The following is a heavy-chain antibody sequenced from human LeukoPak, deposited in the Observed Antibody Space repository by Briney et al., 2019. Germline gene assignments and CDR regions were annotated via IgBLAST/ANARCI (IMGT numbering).Heavy chain of an antibody. V-gene: IGHV3-30*02. J-gene: IGHJ4*02. CDR1: GFTFSDYA. Sequence: GGSLRLSCAASGFTFSDYAMSWVRQAPGKGLEWVAFIRYDGSNKYYADSVKGRFTISRDNSKNTLYLQMNSLRAEDTAVYYCAKDPGPEDYFDYWGQGTLVTVSS. D-gene: IGHD3-10*01. CDR3: AKDPGPEDYFDY. CDR2: IRYDGSNK.